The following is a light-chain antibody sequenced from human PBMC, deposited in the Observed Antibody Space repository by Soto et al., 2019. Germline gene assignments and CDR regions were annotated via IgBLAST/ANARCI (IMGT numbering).Light chain of an antibody. CDR1: RRVTTN. V-gene: IGKV3-11*01. CDR3: QQRSNWWT. Sequence: EIVLTHPPATRSCPPGERATLSAGASRRVTTNLAWNHQKPGQAPRLLIYVASTRAPGIPARFSGSGSGTDFTLTISSLEPEDFAVYYCQQRSNWWTFGQGTKVEIK. CDR2: VAS. J-gene: IGKJ1*01.